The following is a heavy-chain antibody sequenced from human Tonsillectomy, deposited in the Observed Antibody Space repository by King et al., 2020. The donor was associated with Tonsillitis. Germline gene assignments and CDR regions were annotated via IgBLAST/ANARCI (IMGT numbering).Heavy chain of an antibody. Sequence: VQLQEWGAGLLKPSETLSLTCAVYGESFSTYYWTWIRQPPGKGLEWIGEINHSGSTNYNPSLKSRVTISLDTSKNQFSLKLNSVTAADTAVYYCARNIQLWLTNWGQGTLAT. CDR2: INHSGST. CDR1: GESFSTYY. D-gene: IGHD5-18*01. CDR3: ARNIQLWLTN. J-gene: IGHJ4*02. V-gene: IGHV4-34*01.